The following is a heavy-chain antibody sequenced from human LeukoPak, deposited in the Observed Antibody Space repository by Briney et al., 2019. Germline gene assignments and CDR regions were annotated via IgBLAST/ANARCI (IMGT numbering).Heavy chain of an antibody. V-gene: IGHV3-21*01. Sequence: GGSLRLSCAASGFTFSSYSMNWVRQAPGKGLEWVSSISSSSSYIYYADSVKGRFTISRDNAKNSLYLQMDSLRAEDTAAYYCAREGYYDSSGYYYFKPFDYWGQGTLVTVSS. CDR3: AREGYYDSSGYYYFKPFDY. CDR1: GFTFSSYS. J-gene: IGHJ4*02. CDR2: ISSSSSYI. D-gene: IGHD3-22*01.